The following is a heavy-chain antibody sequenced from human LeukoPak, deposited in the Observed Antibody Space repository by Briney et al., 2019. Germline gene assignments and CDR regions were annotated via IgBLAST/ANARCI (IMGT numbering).Heavy chain of an antibody. CDR2: ISASGNNT. CDR1: GFTLSTYA. J-gene: IGHJ4*02. Sequence: GGSLRLSCAASGFTLSTYAMYWVRQAPGKGLEWVSGISASGNNTYYAVSVKGRFTISRDNSKNTLYVQMNSLRAEDTAVYYCAKGARDSGSYYSALHYWGQGTLVTVSS. V-gene: IGHV3-23*01. CDR3: AKGARDSGSYYSALHY. D-gene: IGHD3-10*01.